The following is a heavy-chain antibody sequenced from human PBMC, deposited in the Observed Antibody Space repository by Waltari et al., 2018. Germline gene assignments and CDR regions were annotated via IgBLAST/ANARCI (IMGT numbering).Heavy chain of an antibody. J-gene: IGHJ4*02. CDR3: ARAFTEGYYDSSGYSYVDY. CDR1: GRSISSSRYY. V-gene: IGHV4-39*07. D-gene: IGHD3-22*01. Sequence: QLQLQESGPGLVKPSETLSLTCPVSGRSISSSRYYWGGLRQPPATGLEWIGSIYYSGSTYYNPSLKSRVTISVDTSKNQFSLKLSSVTAADTAVYYCARAFTEGYYDSSGYSYVDYWGQGTLVTVSS. CDR2: IYYSGST.